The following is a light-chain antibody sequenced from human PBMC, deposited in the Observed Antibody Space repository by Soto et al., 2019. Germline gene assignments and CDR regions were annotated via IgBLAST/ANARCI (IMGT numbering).Light chain of an antibody. J-gene: IGLJ1*01. CDR1: SSDVGGYNY. CDR3: SSYTSSNTLV. V-gene: IGLV2-14*01. CDR2: EVT. Sequence: QSALTQPACVSGSPGQSITISCTGTSSDVGGYNYVSWYQQHPGKAPKLMIYEVTNRPSGVSNRFSGSKSGSTASLTISGLQAEDEADYYCSSYTSSNTLVFGTGTKLTVL.